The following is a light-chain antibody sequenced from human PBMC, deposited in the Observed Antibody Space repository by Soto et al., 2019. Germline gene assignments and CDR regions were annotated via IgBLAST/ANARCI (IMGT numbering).Light chain of an antibody. CDR2: KAS. J-gene: IGKJ1*01. CDR3: QQYNTYWT. Sequence: DMQMTQSPSTLSASVGDRVTITCRASQSISSWLAWYQQKPGKAPKLLIYKASNLENGVPSRFSGSGSGTEFTLTISSLRAEDFATYFCQQYNTYWTFGQGTKVDIK. V-gene: IGKV1-5*03. CDR1: QSISSW.